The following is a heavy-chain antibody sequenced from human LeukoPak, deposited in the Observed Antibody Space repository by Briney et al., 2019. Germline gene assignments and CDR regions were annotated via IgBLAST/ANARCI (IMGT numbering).Heavy chain of an antibody. J-gene: IGHJ4*02. CDR3: ARRSDDYDSSAYYH. CDR2: IIPIFGTA. Sequence: ASVKVSCKASGGTFSSYAISWVRQAPGQGLEWMGGIIPIFGTANYAQKFQGRVTITADESTSTAYMELSSLRSEDTAVYYCARRSDDYDSSAYYHWGQGTLVTVSS. D-gene: IGHD3-22*01. CDR1: GGTFSSYA. V-gene: IGHV1-69*13.